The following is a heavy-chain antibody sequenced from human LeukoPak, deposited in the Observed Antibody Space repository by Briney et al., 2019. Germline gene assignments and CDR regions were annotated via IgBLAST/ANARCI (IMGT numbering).Heavy chain of an antibody. V-gene: IGHV1-2*02. J-gene: IGHJ4*02. Sequence: ASVKVSCKASGYTFTGYYMHWVRQTPGQGLEGMGWINLKCGGTNYAQRFQGRVTITRDTSITTAYMELGRLTSDDTAVYYCARNDILTADDYWGQGTLVTVSS. CDR1: GYTFTGYY. CDR2: INLKCGGT. CDR3: ARNDILTADDY. D-gene: IGHD3-9*01.